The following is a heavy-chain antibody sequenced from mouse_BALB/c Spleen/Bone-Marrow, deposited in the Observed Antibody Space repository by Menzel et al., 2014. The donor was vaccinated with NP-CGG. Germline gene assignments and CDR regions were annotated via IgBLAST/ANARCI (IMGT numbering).Heavy chain of an antibody. Sequence: VKLMESGAELVRPGTSVKVSCKASGYAFTNYLIDWAKQRPGQGLEWIGVIYPGSGGTNYNEKFRDKATPTADKSSSTAYMQLSSLTSDDSAVYFCARGTTVYYFDYWGQGTTLTVSS. J-gene: IGHJ2*01. CDR1: GYAFTNYL. V-gene: IGHV1-54*01. D-gene: IGHD1-1*01. CDR2: IYPGSGGT. CDR3: ARGTTVYYFDY.